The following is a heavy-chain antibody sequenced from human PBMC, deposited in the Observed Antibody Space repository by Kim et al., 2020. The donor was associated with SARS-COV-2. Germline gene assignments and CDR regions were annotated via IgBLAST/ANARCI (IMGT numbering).Heavy chain of an antibody. D-gene: IGHD3-22*01. CDR3: ARGYYDSRRYYFDY. CDR2: IYYSGST. J-gene: IGHJ4*02. Sequence: SETLSLTCTVSGGSISSSSYYCGWIRQPPGKGLEWIGIIYYSGSTYYNPSLKSRVTISVDTSKNQFSLKLSSVTAADTAVYYCARGYYDSRRYYFDYWGQGTLVTVSS. CDR1: GGSISSSSYY. V-gene: IGHV4-39*01.